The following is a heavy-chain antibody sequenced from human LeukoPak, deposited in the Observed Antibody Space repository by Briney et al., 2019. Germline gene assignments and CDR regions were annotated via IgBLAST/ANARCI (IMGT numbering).Heavy chain of an antibody. J-gene: IGHJ3*02. CDR2: ISSSSSTI. CDR1: GSTFSSYS. CDR3: ARDCSSTSCYGKDDAFDI. D-gene: IGHD2-2*01. Sequence: GGSLRLSCAASGSTFSSYSMNWVRQAPGKGLEWVSYISSSSSTIDYADSVKGRFTISRDNAKHSLYLQMNSLRAEDTAVYYCARDCSSTSCYGKDDAFDIWGQGTMVAVSS. V-gene: IGHV3-48*01.